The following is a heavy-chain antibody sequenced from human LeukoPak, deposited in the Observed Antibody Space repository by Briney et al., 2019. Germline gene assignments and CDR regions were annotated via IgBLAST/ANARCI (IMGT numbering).Heavy chain of an antibody. CDR2: IKHYSSKP. V-gene: IGHV3-7*01. CDR1: RLPIISYW. Sequence: GSVRLSCAATRLPIISYWMSWARQVPGKGLESVAHIKHYSSKPYYVDTVRGRFIICRDNAKNSLYLQRNRLRVEDTAVYHCARGLTDFDASDIWGQGTLVTVSS. CDR3: ARGLTDFDASDI. J-gene: IGHJ3*02.